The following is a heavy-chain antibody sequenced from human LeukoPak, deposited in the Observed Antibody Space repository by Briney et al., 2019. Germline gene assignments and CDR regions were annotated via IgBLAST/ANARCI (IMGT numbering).Heavy chain of an antibody. Sequence: PGGSLRLSCAASGFTFSSYAMSWVRQAPGKGLEWVSAISGSGGSTYYADSVKGRFTISRDNSKNTLYLQMNSLKTEDTAVYYCTRSYYYYDGSGYYFDFWGQGTLVTVSS. J-gene: IGHJ4*02. D-gene: IGHD3-22*01. CDR3: TRSYYYYDGSGYYFDF. V-gene: IGHV3-23*01. CDR2: ISGSGGST. CDR1: GFTFSSYA.